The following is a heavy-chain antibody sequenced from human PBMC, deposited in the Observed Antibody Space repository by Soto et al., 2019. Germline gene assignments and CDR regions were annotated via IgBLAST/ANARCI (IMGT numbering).Heavy chain of an antibody. V-gene: IGHV1-18*01. D-gene: IGHD4-4*01. CDR3: ARTYSGHIYYGMAV. Sequence: SVKVSCKASGYTFTSYGISWVRQAPGQGLEWMGWISAYSGNTNYAQKFQGRVTMTPDTSTSTAYMELRSLRSDDTAVYYCARTYSGHIYYGMAVWGQGTTVTVSS. J-gene: IGHJ6*02. CDR1: GYTFTSYG. CDR2: ISAYSGNT.